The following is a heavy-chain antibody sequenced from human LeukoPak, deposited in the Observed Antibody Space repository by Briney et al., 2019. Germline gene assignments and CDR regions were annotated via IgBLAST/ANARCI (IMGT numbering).Heavy chain of an antibody. CDR2: IYYSGST. D-gene: IGHD5-18*01. CDR1: GGSISSGGYY. CDR3: ASGGRDSYITRD. V-gene: IGHV4-31*03. Sequence: PSETLSLTCTVSGGSISSGGYYWSWIRQHPGKGLEWIGYIYYSGSTYYNPSLKSRVTISVDTSKNQLSLKLSSVTAADTAVYYCASGGRDSYITRDWGQGTLVTVSS. J-gene: IGHJ4*02.